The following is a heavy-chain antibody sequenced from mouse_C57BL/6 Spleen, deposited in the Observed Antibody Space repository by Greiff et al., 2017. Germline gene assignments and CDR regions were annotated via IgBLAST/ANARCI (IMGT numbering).Heavy chain of an antibody. Sequence: QVQLQQSGPELVKPGASVKISCKASGYAFSSSWMNWVKQRPGKGLEWIGRIYPGDGDTNYNGKFKGKATLTADKSSSTAYMQLSILTSEDSAVYFCAREGANWDGAMDYWGQGTSVTVSS. CDR3: AREGANWDGAMDY. D-gene: IGHD4-1*01. J-gene: IGHJ4*01. CDR1: GYAFSSSW. CDR2: IYPGDGDT. V-gene: IGHV1-82*01.